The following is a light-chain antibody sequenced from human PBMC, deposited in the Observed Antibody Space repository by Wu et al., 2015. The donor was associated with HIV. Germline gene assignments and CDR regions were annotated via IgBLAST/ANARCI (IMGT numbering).Light chain of an antibody. Sequence: DIQMNQSPSYLSAAVGDRVVITCRASQNIRNELAWYQQKSGEVPKLLIYAASNLQPGVPSRFSATGFGTDFTLTIDGLQPEDFTSYFCQQGLTYPNTFGQGT. J-gene: IGKJ2*01. CDR3: QQGLTYPNT. V-gene: IGKV1-12*01. CDR1: QNIRNE. CDR2: AAS.